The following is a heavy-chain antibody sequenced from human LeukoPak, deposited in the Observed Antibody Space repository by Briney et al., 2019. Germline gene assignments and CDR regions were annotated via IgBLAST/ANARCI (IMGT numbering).Heavy chain of an antibody. Sequence: GGSLRLSCAASGFTFSSYAMSWVRQAPGKGLEWVSAISGSGGSTYYADSVKGRFTISRDNSKNTLYLQMNSLGAEDTAVYYCAKMGAARRYFDYWGQGTLVTVSS. D-gene: IGHD6-6*01. J-gene: IGHJ4*02. CDR3: AKMGAARRYFDY. CDR2: ISGSGGST. V-gene: IGHV3-23*01. CDR1: GFTFSSYA.